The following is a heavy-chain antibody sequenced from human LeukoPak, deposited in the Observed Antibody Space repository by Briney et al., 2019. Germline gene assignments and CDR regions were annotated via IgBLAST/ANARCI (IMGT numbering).Heavy chain of an antibody. J-gene: IGHJ4*02. CDR2: VNADGGNT. Sequence: GGSLRLSCAASGFTFDNYRMSWVRQAPGKGLEVVSTVNADGGNTYYADSVKGRFTISRDNSKSTLILQMNSLRVEDTALYYCTKRVKYGGTWDHFADWGQGTLVTVSS. D-gene: IGHD1-26*01. CDR1: GFTFDNYR. V-gene: IGHV3-23*01. CDR3: TKRVKYGGTWDHFAD.